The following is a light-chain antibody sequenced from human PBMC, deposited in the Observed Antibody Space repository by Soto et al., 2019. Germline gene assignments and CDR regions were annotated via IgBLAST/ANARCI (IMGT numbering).Light chain of an antibody. Sequence: DIQMTQSPSSVSASVGDRVTITCRASQGISSCLAWYQQKPGKAPKLLIYAASSLQSGVPSSFSGSGSGTDFTLTISSLQTEDFANYYCQQANSFLSNTFGQGTRLEIK. CDR3: QQANSFLSNT. J-gene: IGKJ5*01. CDR2: AAS. CDR1: QGISSC. V-gene: IGKV1D-12*01.